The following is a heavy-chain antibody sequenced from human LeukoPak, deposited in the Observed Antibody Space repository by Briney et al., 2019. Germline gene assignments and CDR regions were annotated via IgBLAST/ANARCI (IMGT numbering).Heavy chain of an antibody. V-gene: IGHV3-30*18. CDR1: GFTFTSYG. J-gene: IGHJ4*02. Sequence: GGSLRLSCAASGFTFTSYGMHWVRQAPGNGLEWVAVISYDGSNKYYADSVKGRFTISRDNSKNTMYLQMNSLRAEDTAVYYCAKDGASLKYYGSGSYLDYWGQGTLVTVSS. CDR3: AKDGASLKYYGSGSYLDY. CDR2: ISYDGSNK. D-gene: IGHD3-10*01.